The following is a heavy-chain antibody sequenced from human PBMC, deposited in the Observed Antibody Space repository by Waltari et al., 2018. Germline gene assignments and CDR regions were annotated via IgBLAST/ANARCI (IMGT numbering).Heavy chain of an antibody. D-gene: IGHD6-13*01. V-gene: IGHV1-69*15. CDR3: ARGRAAAVDY. CDR1: GGTFSSSA. Sequence: QVQLVQSGAEVKKPGASVTVSCKPSGGTFSSSATSWVRQAPGQGLEWMGRIIPIFGTANYAQKFQGRVTITADESTSTAYMELSSLRSEDTAVYYCARGRAAAVDYWGQGTLVTVSS. CDR2: IIPIFGTA. J-gene: IGHJ4*02.